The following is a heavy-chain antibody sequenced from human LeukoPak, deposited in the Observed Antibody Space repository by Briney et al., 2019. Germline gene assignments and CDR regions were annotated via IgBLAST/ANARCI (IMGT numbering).Heavy chain of an antibody. CDR3: AKVRGYYDSSGYYPWYAFDI. V-gene: IGHV3-30*02. CDR2: IRYDGSNK. D-gene: IGHD3-22*01. J-gene: IGHJ3*02. CDR1: GFTFSSYG. Sequence: GGSLRLSCAASGFTFSSYGMHWVRQAPGKGLEWVAFIRYDGSNKYYADSVKGRFTISRDNSKNTLYLQMNSLRAEDTAVYYCAKVRGYYDSSGYYPWYAFDIWGQGTMVTVSS.